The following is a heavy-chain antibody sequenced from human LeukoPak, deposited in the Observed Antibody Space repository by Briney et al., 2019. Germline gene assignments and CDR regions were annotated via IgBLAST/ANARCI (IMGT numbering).Heavy chain of an antibody. V-gene: IGHV3-9*01. D-gene: IGHD1-26*01. CDR1: GFTFDDYA. J-gene: IGHJ4*02. Sequence: PGRSLRLSCAASGFTFDDYAMHWVRQAPGKGLEWVSGISWNSGSIGYADSVKGRFTISRDNSKNTLYLQMNSLRAEDTAVYYCAKDQRGSYGPHYWGQGTLVTVSS. CDR3: AKDQRGSYGPHY. CDR2: ISWNSGSI.